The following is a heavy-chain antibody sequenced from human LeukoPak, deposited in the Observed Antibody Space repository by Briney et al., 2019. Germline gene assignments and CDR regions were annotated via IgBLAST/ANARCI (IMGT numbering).Heavy chain of an antibody. CDR3: AKGVGGLQSSPVDY. D-gene: IGHD4-11*01. J-gene: IGHJ4*02. CDR1: GFTFSSYG. Sequence: PGRSLRLSCAASGFTFSSYGMHWVRQAPGKGLEWVAVISYDGSNKYYADSVKGRFTISRDNSKNTLYLQMNSLRAEDTAVYYCAKGVGGLQSSPVDYWGQGTLVTVSS. V-gene: IGHV3-30*18. CDR2: ISYDGSNK.